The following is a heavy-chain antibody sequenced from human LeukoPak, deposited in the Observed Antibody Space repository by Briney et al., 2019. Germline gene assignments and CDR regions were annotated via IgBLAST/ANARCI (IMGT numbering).Heavy chain of an antibody. CDR1: GFSFSSYT. D-gene: IGHD3-9*01. CDR2: ISSRSAYT. V-gene: IGHV3-21*01. Sequence: GGPLRLSCAASGFSFSSYTMNWVRQAPGKGLEWVSSISSRSAYTYYGDSLKGRFTISRDNAKNSLYLQMNSLRAEDTAVYYCARFVYDILTGYYPDYWYFDLWGRGTLVTVSS. CDR3: ARFVYDILTGYYPDYWYFDL. J-gene: IGHJ2*01.